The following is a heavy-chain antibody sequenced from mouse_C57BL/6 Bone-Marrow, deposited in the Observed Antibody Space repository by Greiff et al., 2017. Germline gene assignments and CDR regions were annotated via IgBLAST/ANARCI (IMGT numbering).Heavy chain of an antibody. CDR3: ALTSD. V-gene: IGHV1-69*01. D-gene: IGHD3-1*01. CDR1: GYTFTSYW. Sequence: QVQLKQSGAELVMPGASVKLSCKASGYTFTSYWMHWVKQRPGQGLEWIGEIDPSDSYTNYNQKFKGKSTLTVDKSSSTAYMQLSSLTSEDSAVYYCALTSDWGQGTSVTVSS. CDR2: IDPSDSYT. J-gene: IGHJ4*01.